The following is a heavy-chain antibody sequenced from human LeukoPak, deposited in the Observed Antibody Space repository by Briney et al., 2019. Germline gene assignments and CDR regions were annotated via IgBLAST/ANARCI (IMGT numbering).Heavy chain of an antibody. D-gene: IGHD3-3*01. Sequence: GESLKISCKASGYSFTKYWIGWVRQMPGKGLEWMGINPGDSDTRYSPAFEGQVTISVDKSITTAYLQWSSLKASDTAMYYCARRAIIQGTSALDFWGQGTVVIVSS. J-gene: IGHJ4*02. CDR3: ARRAIIQGTSALDF. V-gene: IGHV5-51*01. CDR2: NPGDSDT. CDR1: GYSFTKYW.